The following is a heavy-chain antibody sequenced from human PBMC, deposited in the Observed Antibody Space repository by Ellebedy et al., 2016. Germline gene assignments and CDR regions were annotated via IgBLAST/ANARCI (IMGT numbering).Heavy chain of an antibody. CDR1: GFTFSSYA. CDR3: RQGHYADF. J-gene: IGHJ4*02. V-gene: IGHV3-23*01. Sequence: GESLKISXAASGFTFSSYAMTWVRQAPGKGLEWFSAISGSGGSTYYADSVKGRFTISRDSSKNTVYLRMNNLRVEDTAVYYCRQGHYADFWGQGTLVTVSS. CDR2: ISGSGGST.